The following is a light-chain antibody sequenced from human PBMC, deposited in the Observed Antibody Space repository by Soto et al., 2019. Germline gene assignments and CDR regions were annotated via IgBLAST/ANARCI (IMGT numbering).Light chain of an antibody. CDR1: QSVSNNY. CDR3: QQYGSSPGVFT. CDR2: GAS. V-gene: IGKV3-20*01. J-gene: IGKJ3*01. Sequence: EIVLTQSPGSLSLSPGERATLPCRASQSVSNNYLAWYQQKPGQAPRLLIYGASSRATGIPDRFSGSGSETDFTLTISRLEPEDFAVYYCQQYGSSPGVFTVGPGTKVDIK.